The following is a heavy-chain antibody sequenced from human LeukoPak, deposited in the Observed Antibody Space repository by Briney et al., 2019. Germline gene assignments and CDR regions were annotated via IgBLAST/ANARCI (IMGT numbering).Heavy chain of an antibody. J-gene: IGHJ6*02. CDR3: ARGGGLDV. D-gene: IGHD3-16*01. Sequence: GGSLRLSCAASGLTFSSYWMNWARQAPGKGLEWVASINHNGNVNYYVDSVKGRFTISRDNAKNSLYLQMSNLGAEDTAVYFCARGGGLDVWGQGATVTVSS. CDR2: INHNGNVN. V-gene: IGHV3-7*03. CDR1: GLTFSSYW.